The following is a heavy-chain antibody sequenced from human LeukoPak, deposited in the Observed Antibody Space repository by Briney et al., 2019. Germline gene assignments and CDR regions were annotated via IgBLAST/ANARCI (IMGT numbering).Heavy chain of an antibody. CDR1: GVSISSYY. Sequence: SETLSLTCTVSGVSISSYYWSWIRQPPGKGLEWIGYIYYGGSTYSNPSLKSRVTISADTSKNQFSLKLTSVTAADTAVYYCARSSVSGTYSGGYWGQGILVTVSS. CDR3: ARSSVSGTYSGGY. D-gene: IGHD3-10*01. J-gene: IGHJ4*02. CDR2: IYYGGST. V-gene: IGHV4-59*08.